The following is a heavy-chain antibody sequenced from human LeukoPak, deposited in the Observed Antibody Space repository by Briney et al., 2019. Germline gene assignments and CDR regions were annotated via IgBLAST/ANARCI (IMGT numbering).Heavy chain of an antibody. CDR1: GFTFSIYA. CDR2: ISGSGGST. Sequence: PGGSLRLSCAVSGFTFSIYAMSWVRQAPGKGLEWVSVISGSGGSTDHADSVKGRFTISRDNSKNTLYLQMNSLRAEDTAIYYCVKNWRSYGDYGDAFDIWGQGTMVTVSS. J-gene: IGHJ3*02. V-gene: IGHV3-23*01. CDR3: VKNWRSYGDYGDAFDI. D-gene: IGHD4-17*01.